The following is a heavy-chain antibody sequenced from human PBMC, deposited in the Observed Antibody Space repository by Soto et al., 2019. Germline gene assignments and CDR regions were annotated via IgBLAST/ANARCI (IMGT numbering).Heavy chain of an antibody. CDR2: IYSGGST. CDR1: GFTVSSNY. D-gene: IGHD5-18*01. V-gene: IGHV3-66*01. J-gene: IGHJ6*02. CDR3: AREGYSYGWSDYYGMDV. Sequence: EVQLVESGGGLVQPGGSLRLSCAASGFTVSSNYMSWVRQAPGKGLEWVSVIYSGGSTYYADSVKGRFTISRDNSKNTLYLQMNSLRAEDTAVYYCAREGYSYGWSDYYGMDVWGQGTTVTVSS.